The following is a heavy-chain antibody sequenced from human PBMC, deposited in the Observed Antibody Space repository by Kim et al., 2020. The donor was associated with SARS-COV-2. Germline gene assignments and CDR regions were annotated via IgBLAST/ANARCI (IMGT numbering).Heavy chain of an antibody. D-gene: IGHD2-15*01. CDR2: IIPIFGTA. Sequence: SVKVSCKASGGTFSSYAISWVRQAPGQGLEWMGGIIPIFGTANYAQKFQGRVTITADESTSTAYMELSSLRSEDTAVYYCARSLVVVVAATSPYYYGMDVWSQGATVTVSS. CDR3: ARSLVVVVAATSPYYYGMDV. CDR1: GGTFSSYA. V-gene: IGHV1-69*13. J-gene: IGHJ6*02.